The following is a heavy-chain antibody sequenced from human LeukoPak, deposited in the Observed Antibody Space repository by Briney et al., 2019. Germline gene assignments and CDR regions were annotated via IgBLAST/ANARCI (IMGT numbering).Heavy chain of an antibody. D-gene: IGHD2/OR15-2a*01. Sequence: GGSLRLSCAASGLRFSDYYVSWIRQAPGKGLQWVSYISSGGDIMHYADSVKGRFTSSRDNAKNSGYLEMNSLGAEDTAVYYCATNLIGAGEYFQQWGQGTLVTVSS. CDR1: GLRFSDYY. J-gene: IGHJ1*01. CDR3: ATNLIGAGEYFQQ. V-gene: IGHV3-11*01. CDR2: ISSGGDIM.